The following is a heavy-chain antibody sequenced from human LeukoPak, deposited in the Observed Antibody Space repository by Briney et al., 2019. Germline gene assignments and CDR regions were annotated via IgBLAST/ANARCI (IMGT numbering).Heavy chain of an antibody. CDR1: GGSFSGYY. V-gene: IGHV4-34*01. Sequence: SETLSLTCAVYGGSFSGYYWSWIRQPPGKGLEWIGEINHSGNTNYNPSLKSRVTILVDTSKNQFSLKLNSVTAADTAVYYCARQSGITMIVVIIGDAFDIWGQGTMVTVSS. CDR2: INHSGNT. D-gene: IGHD3-22*01. CDR3: ARQSGITMIVVIIGDAFDI. J-gene: IGHJ3*02.